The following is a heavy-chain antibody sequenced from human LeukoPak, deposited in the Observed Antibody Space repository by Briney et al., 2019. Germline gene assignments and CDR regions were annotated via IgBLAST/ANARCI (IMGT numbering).Heavy chain of an antibody. CDR1: GLTFSSYW. CDR3: AKSDYYGSGSYYFDY. D-gene: IGHD3-10*01. CDR2: INSDGSST. V-gene: IGHV3-74*01. Sequence: GGSLRLSCAASGLTFSSYWMHWVRHPPGKGLVWVSGINSDGSSTTYADSVKGRFTISRDNSKNTLYLQMNSLRAEDTAVYYCAKSDYYGSGSYYFDYWGQGTLVTVSS. J-gene: IGHJ4*02.